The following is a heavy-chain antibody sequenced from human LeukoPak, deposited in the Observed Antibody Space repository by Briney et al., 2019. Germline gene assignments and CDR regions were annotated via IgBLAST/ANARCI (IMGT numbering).Heavy chain of an antibody. CDR2: FDPEDGET. D-gene: IGHD3-10*01. J-gene: IGHJ3*02. Sequence: GASVKVSCKVSGYTLTELSMHWVRQAPGKGLGWMGGFDPEDGETIYAQKFQGRVTMTEDTSTDTAYMELSSLRSEDTAVYYCATRIGGIRSVDAFDIWGQGTMVTVSS. CDR3: ATRIGGIRSVDAFDI. V-gene: IGHV1-24*01. CDR1: GYTLTELS.